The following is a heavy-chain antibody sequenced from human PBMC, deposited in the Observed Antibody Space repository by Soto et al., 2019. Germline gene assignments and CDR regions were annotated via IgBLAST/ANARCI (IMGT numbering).Heavy chain of an antibody. J-gene: IGHJ5*02. V-gene: IGHV4-59*01. Sequence: SETLSLTCTVSGGSISSYYWSWIRQPPGKGLEWIGYIYYSGSTNYNPSLKSRVTISVDTSMNQFSLKLSSVTAADTAVYYCATQTKKHSSGWYGWFDPWGQGTLVTVSS. CDR1: GGSISSYY. CDR2: IYYSGST. D-gene: IGHD6-19*01. CDR3: ATQTKKHSSGWYGWFDP.